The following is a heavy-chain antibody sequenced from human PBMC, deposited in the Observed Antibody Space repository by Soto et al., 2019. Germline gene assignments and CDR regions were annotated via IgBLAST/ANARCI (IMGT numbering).Heavy chain of an antibody. V-gene: IGHV4-34*01. CDR1: GGSFSGYC. CDR3: ARGPGYCSGGSCYGSFDY. D-gene: IGHD2-15*01. J-gene: IGHJ4*02. Sequence: SETLSLTCAVYGGSFSGYCWSWIRQPPGKGLEWIGEINHSGSTNYNPSLKSRVTISVDTSKNQFSLKLSPVTAADTAVYYCARGPGYCSGGSCYGSFDYWGQGTLVTVSS. CDR2: INHSGST.